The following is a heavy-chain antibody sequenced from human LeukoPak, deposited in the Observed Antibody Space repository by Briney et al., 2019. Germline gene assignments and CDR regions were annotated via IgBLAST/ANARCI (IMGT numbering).Heavy chain of an antibody. CDR3: ARASRYGYYYMDV. CDR2: IYYSGST. Sequence: PETLSLTCTVSGGSISSYYWSWIRQPPGKGLEWIGYIYYSGSTNYNPSLKSRVTISVDTSKNQFSLKLSSVTAADTAVYYCARASRYGYYYMDVWGKGTTVTISS. V-gene: IGHV4-59*01. D-gene: IGHD1-1*01. CDR1: GGSISSYY. J-gene: IGHJ6*03.